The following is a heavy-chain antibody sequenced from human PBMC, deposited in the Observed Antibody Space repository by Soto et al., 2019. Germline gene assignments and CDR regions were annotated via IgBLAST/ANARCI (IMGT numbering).Heavy chain of an antibody. V-gene: IGHV1-18*01. CDR3: ARDRAAWGWFDP. D-gene: IGHD3-16*01. CDR2: ISAYNGNT. Sequence: QVQLVQSGAEVKKPGASVKVSCKASGYTFTSYGISWVRQAPGQGLEWMGWISAYNGNTNYAQKLQGRVTMTTDTSTSTAYMELRSLRSXXXXXXXCARDRAAWGWFDPWGQGTLVTV. J-gene: IGHJ5*02. CDR1: GYTFTSYG.